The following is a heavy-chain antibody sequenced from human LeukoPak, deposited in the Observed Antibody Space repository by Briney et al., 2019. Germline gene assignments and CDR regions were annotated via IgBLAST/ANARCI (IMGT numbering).Heavy chain of an antibody. V-gene: IGHV4-31*03. CDR3: ARAPRITIFGVVIIRFDP. D-gene: IGHD3-3*01. Sequence: PSETLSLTCTVSGGSISSGGYYWSWIRQHPGKGLEWIGYIYYSGSTYYNPSLKSRVTISVDTSKNQFSLKLSSVTAADTAVYYCARAPRITIFGVVIIRFDPWGQGTLVTVSS. J-gene: IGHJ5*02. CDR1: GGSISSGGYY. CDR2: IYYSGST.